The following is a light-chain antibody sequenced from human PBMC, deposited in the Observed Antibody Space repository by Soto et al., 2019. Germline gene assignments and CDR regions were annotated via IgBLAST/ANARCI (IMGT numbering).Light chain of an antibody. J-gene: IGKJ1*01. CDR3: QQYSSWPSWT. Sequence: EKVMTQSPATLSMSPGERATLSCRASQSVSSFLAWYQQKPGQAPRLLIYGASTRATGIPARFSGSGSGTEFTLTISSLQSEDFAVYYCQQYSSWPSWTFGQGTKVEVK. V-gene: IGKV3-15*01. CDR1: QSVSSF. CDR2: GAS.